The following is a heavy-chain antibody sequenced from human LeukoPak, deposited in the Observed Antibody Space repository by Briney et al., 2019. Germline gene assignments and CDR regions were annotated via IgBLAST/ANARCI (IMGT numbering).Heavy chain of an antibody. CDR2: IYSSGST. CDR1: GGSISRSSYY. D-gene: IGHD1-26*01. V-gene: IGHV4-39*01. J-gene: IGHJ6*02. CDR3: ARRIGRTYGMDV. Sequence: SETLSLTCTVCGGSISRSSYYWGWVRKPRGKGLEWIRSIYSSGSTYYNPSLKSRVTISVDTSNNQFSLKLSSVTAADTAVYYCARRIGRTYGMDVWGQGTTVTVSS.